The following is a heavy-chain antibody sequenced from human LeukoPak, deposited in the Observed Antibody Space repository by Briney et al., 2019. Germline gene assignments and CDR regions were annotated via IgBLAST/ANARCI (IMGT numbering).Heavy chain of an antibody. CDR2: IRYDGSNK. V-gene: IGHV3-30*02. D-gene: IGHD3-10*01. Sequence: GGSLRLSCAASGFTFSSYGMHWVRQAPGKGLEWVAFIRYDGSNKYYADSVKGRFTISRDNSKNTLYLQMNSLRAEDTAVYYCAKDRSAVGRLYGSGSYYQDYWGQGTLVTVSS. J-gene: IGHJ4*02. CDR1: GFTFSSYG. CDR3: AKDRSAVGRLYGSGSYYQDY.